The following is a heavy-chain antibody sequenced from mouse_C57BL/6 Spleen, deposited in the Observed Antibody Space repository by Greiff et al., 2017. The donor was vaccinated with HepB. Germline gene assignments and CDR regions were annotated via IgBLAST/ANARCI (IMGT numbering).Heavy chain of an antibody. V-gene: IGHV1-18*01. D-gene: IGHD2-2*01. CDR1: GYTFTDYN. CDR2: INPNNGGT. Sequence: VQLKQSGPELVKPGASVKIPCKASGYTFTDYNMDWVKQSHGKSLEWIGDINPNNGGTIYNQKFKGKATLTVDKSSSTAYMELRSLTSEDTAVYYCARLVTTRWYYAMDYWGQGTSVTVSS. CDR3: ARLVTTRWYYAMDY. J-gene: IGHJ4*01.